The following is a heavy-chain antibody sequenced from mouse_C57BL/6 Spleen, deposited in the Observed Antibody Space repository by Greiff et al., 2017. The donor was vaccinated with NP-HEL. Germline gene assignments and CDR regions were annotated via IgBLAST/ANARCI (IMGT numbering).Heavy chain of an antibody. CDR2: INYDGSST. J-gene: IGHJ3*01. Sequence: EVKLVESEGGLVQPGSSMKLSCTASGFTFSDYYMAWVRQVPEKGLEWVANINYDGSSTYYLDSLKSRFIISRDNAKNILYLQMSSLKSEDTATYYCARGYDGFAYWGQGTLVTVSA. D-gene: IGHD2-12*01. CDR3: ARGYDGFAY. CDR1: GFTFSDYY. V-gene: IGHV5-16*01.